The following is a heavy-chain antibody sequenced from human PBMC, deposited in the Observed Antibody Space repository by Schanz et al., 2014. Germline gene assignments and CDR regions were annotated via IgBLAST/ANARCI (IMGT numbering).Heavy chain of an antibody. J-gene: IGHJ4*02. Sequence: QVQLVQSGAEVKKLGASVKVSCKTSGYSFSDYFIHWVRQAPGQGLEWMGWPNPDSGETLYAQRFQGRVTLTRDTSIRTAYMDLRSLLSDDAAVYFCARGGVLVLPPGTVKKGNDYWGQGTLVTVSS. V-gene: IGHV1-2*02. CDR1: GYSFSDYF. D-gene: IGHD3-10*01. CDR2: PNPDSGET. CDR3: ARGGVLVLPPGTVKKGNDY.